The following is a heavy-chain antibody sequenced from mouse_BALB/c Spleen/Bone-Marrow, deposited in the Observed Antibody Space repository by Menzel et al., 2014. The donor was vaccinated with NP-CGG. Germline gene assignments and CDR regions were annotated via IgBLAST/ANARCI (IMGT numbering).Heavy chain of an antibody. J-gene: IGHJ3*01. CDR3: ASYYYGSSGFAY. CDR2: IDPANGNT. Sequence: EVQVVESGAELVKPGASVKLSCTASDFNFKDTYMHWVNQRPEQGLEWIVRIDPANGNTKYDPKFQGKATITADTSSNTAYLQLSSLTSEDTAVYYCASYYYGSSGFAYWGQGTLVTVSA. V-gene: IGHV14-3*02. CDR1: DFNFKDTY. D-gene: IGHD1-1*01.